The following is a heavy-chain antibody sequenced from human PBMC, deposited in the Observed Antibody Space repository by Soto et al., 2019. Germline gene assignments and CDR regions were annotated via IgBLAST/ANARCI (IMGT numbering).Heavy chain of an antibody. CDR2: IYTSGST. CDR3: ARGGIQLSYAFDY. D-gene: IGHD5-18*01. Sequence: SESLSLTCSVSGTSVSNSYWIWIRQPAGKGLEHIGRIYTSGSTSHNPSLKSRVTMSMDTSQTQIYLNLTSVTAADTAVYYCARGGIQLSYAFDYWGQGIQVTVSS. CDR1: GTSVSNSY. V-gene: IGHV4-4*07. J-gene: IGHJ4*02.